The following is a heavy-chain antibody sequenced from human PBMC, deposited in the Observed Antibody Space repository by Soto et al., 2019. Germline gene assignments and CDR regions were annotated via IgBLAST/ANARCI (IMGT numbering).Heavy chain of an antibody. J-gene: IGHJ5*02. Sequence: GASVKVSCKASGYTFTSYYMHWVRQAPGQGLEWMGIINPSGGSTSYAQKFQGRVTMTRDTSTSTVYMELSSLRSEDTAVYYCARDSSIAARRYNWFDPWGQGTLVTVPQ. CDR3: ARDSSIAARRYNWFDP. V-gene: IGHV1-46*01. CDR1: GYTFTSYY. D-gene: IGHD6-6*01. CDR2: INPSGGST.